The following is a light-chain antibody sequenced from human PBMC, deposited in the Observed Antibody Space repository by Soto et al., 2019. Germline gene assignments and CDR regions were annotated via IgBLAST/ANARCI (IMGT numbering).Light chain of an antibody. CDR1: QRVLYSSNNKNY. CDR2: WAS. Sequence: IVMTQSPYSLAVSLGESATINCKSSQRVLYSSNNKNYLAWYQQKPGQPPKLLIYWASTRESGVPDRFSGSGSGTDFTLTISSLQAEDVAVYYCQQYYSNLSITFGQGTQL. V-gene: IGKV4-1*01. CDR3: QQYYSNLSIT. J-gene: IGKJ5*01.